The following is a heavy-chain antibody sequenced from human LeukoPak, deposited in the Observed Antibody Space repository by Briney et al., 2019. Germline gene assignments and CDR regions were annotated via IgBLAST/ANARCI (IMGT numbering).Heavy chain of an antibody. D-gene: IGHD6-13*01. CDR1: GGTFSSYA. Sequence: SVKVSCKASGGTFSSYAISWVRQAPGQGLEWMGGIIPIFGTANYAQKFQGRVTITADKSTSTAYMELSSLRSEDTAVYYCASGDVQQLVYRYYGMDVWGQGTTVTVSS. V-gene: IGHV1-69*06. J-gene: IGHJ6*02. CDR2: IIPIFGTA. CDR3: ASGDVQQLVYRYYGMDV.